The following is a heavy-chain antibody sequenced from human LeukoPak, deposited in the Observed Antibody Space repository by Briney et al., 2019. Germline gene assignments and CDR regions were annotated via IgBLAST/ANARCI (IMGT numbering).Heavy chain of an antibody. CDR1: GDSVSNGNYY. Sequence: SETLSLTCTVSGDSVSNGNYYWSWLRQPPGKALEWIGYTYYTGKTYYDPSLEGRVTILVDTSRNHFSVKLSSVTAADTAVYYCARSQNYYGSWDYWSQGTLVTVSS. V-gene: IGHV4-61*03. D-gene: IGHD3-10*01. CDR3: ARSQNYYGSWDY. J-gene: IGHJ4*02. CDR2: TYYTGKT.